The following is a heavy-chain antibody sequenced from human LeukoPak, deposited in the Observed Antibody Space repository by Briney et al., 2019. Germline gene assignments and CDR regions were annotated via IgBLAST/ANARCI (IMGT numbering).Heavy chain of an antibody. CDR1: GYTFTGYY. D-gene: IGHD4-17*01. CDR3: AREGAYGDYAFDY. J-gene: IGHJ4*02. Sequence: ASVTVSCKASGYTFTGYYMHWVRQAPGQGLEWMGWINPNSGGTKYAQKFQGRVTMTRDTSISTAYMELSRLRSDDTAVYFCAREGAYGDYAFDYWGQGTLVTASS. CDR2: INPNSGGT. V-gene: IGHV1-2*02.